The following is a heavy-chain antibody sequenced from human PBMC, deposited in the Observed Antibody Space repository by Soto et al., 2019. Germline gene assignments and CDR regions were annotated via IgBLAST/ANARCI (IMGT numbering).Heavy chain of an antibody. D-gene: IGHD6-19*01. J-gene: IGHJ3*02. Sequence: SQTLSLTCTVSGGSISSGGYYWSWIRQHPGKGLEWIGCIYYSGSTYYNPSLKSRVTISVDTSKNQFSLKLSSVTAADTAVYYCARSGKGEWLVHGYAFDIWGQGTMVTVSS. CDR3: ARSGKGEWLVHGYAFDI. CDR2: IYYSGST. CDR1: GGSISSGGYY. V-gene: IGHV4-31*03.